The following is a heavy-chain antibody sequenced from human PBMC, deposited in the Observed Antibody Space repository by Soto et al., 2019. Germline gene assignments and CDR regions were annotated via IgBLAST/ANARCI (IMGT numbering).Heavy chain of an antibody. J-gene: IGHJ4*02. CDR2: ISYDGSDK. CDR3: AKALGELSPESYDY. D-gene: IGHD3-16*02. CDR1: GFTFSSYA. Sequence: GRSLRLSCAASGFTFSSYAMHWVRQAPGKGLEWVAVISYDGSDKYYADSVKGRFTISRDNSKNTLNLQMNSLRADDTAVYYCAKALGELSPESYDYWGQGTLVTVSS. V-gene: IGHV3-30*18.